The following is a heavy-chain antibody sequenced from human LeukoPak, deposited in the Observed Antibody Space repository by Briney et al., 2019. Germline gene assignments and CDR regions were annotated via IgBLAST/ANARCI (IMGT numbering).Heavy chain of an antibody. Sequence: PSETLSLTCTVSGGSISSYYWSWIRQPPGKGLEWIGYIYYSGSTNYNPSLKSRVTISVDTSKNQFSLKLSSVTAADTAVYYCARVGTYYYDSSGYNDAFDIWGQGTMVTVSS. CDR1: GGSISSYY. CDR2: IYYSGST. CDR3: ARVGTYYYDSSGYNDAFDI. J-gene: IGHJ3*02. D-gene: IGHD3-22*01. V-gene: IGHV4-59*01.